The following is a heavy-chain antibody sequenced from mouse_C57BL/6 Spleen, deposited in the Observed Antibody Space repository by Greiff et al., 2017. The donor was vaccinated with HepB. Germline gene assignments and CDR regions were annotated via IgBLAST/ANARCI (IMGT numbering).Heavy chain of an antibody. CDR2: IDPSDSET. D-gene: IGHD2-3*01. Sequence: QVQLQHPGAELVRPGSSVKLSCKASGYTFTSYWMHWVKQRPIQGLEWIGNIDPSDSETPYNQKFKDKSTLTVDKSSSTAYMQLSSLTSEDSAVYYCARGDDGWDYAMDYWGQGTSVTVSS. V-gene: IGHV1-52*01. CDR1: GYTFTSYW. J-gene: IGHJ4*01. CDR3: ARGDDGWDYAMDY.